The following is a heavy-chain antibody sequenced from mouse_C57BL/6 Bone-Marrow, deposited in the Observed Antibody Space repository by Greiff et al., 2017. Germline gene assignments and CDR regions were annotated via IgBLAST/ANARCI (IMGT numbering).Heavy chain of an antibody. J-gene: IGHJ3*01. CDR1: GYTFTDYY. V-gene: IGHV1-19*01. D-gene: IGHD2-5*01. CDR2: INPYNGGT. CDR3: ARSGYSNPWFAY. Sequence: VHVKQSGPVLVKPGASVKMSCKASGYTFTDYYMNWVKQSHGKSLEWIGVINPYNGGTSYNQKFKGKATLTVDKSSSTAYMELNSLTSEDSAVYYCARSGYSNPWFAYWGQGTLVTVSA.